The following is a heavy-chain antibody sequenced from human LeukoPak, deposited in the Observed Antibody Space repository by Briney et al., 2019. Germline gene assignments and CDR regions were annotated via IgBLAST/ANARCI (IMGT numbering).Heavy chain of an antibody. CDR1: GFTFSSYR. V-gene: IGHV3-74*01. J-gene: IGHJ3*02. Sequence: GGSLRLSCAASGFTFSSYRMHWVPQAQGNGLVWVSRINSDGSSTSYADSVRGRFTISTANAKNTLYLQMNSMRAEDTAVYYCAGFGAFDIWGQGTMVTVSS. D-gene: IGHD3-16*01. CDR2: INSDGSST. CDR3: AGFGAFDI.